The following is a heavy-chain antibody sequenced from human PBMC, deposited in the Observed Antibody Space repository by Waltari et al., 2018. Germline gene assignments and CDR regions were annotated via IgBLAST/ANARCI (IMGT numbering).Heavy chain of an antibody. CDR2: INHSGST. Sequence: VQLVESGGGLVQPGGSLRLSCAASGFTFSSYWMSWIRQPPGKGLEWIGEINHSGSTNYNPSLKSRVTRSVNTSKNQFSLKLSSVTAADTAVYYCARGPSGWYLKYYYYYGMDVWGQGTTVTVSS. CDR1: GFTFSSYW. D-gene: IGHD6-19*01. CDR3: ARGPSGWYLKYYYYYGMDV. J-gene: IGHJ6*02. V-gene: IGHV4-34*01.